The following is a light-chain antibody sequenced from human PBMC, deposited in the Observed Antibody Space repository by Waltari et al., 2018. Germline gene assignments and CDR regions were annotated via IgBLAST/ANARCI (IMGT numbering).Light chain of an antibody. J-gene: IGKJ1*01. V-gene: IGKV1-12*01. Sequence: IRMTQSPPHVSASVGDRVTITCRASQDIRTWLAWYQQKPGKAPRLLIYHASGLQSGVPSRFSGSGSETDFTLTISSLQPEDFATYSCQQSGTFPPTFGPGTKVEI. CDR3: QQSGTFPPT. CDR2: HAS. CDR1: QDIRTW.